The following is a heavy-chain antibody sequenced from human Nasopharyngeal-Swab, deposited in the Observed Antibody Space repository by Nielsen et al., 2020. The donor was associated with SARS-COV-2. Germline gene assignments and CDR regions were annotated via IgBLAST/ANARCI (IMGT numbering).Heavy chain of an antibody. CDR3: AKAYYDFWSGYRIYGMDV. CDR2: ISWNSGSI. D-gene: IGHD3-3*01. Sequence: SLKISCVASGFTFDDYAMHWVRQAPGKGLEWVSGISWNSGSIGYADSVKGRFTISRDNAKNSLYLQMNSLRAEDTALYYCAKAYYDFWSGYRIYGMDVWGQGTTVTVSS. V-gene: IGHV3-9*01. CDR1: GFTFDDYA. J-gene: IGHJ6*02.